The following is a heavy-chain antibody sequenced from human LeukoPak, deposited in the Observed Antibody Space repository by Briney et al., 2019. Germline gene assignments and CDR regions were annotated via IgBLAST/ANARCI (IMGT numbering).Heavy chain of an antibody. CDR3: ARSSFSPYYYGSGIFRYYGMDV. J-gene: IGHJ6*02. CDR2: ISSSGSTI. Sequence: GGSLRLSCAASGFTYSDYYMSWIRQAPGKGLEWVSYISSSGSTIYYADSVKGRFTISRDNAKNSLYLQMNSLRAEDTAVYYCARSSFSPYYYGSGIFRYYGMDVWGQGTTVTVSS. CDR1: GFTYSDYY. D-gene: IGHD3-10*01. V-gene: IGHV3-11*01.